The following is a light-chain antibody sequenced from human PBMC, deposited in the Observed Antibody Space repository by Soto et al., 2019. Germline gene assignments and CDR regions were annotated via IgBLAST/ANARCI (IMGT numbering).Light chain of an antibody. Sequence: IQMTQSPSTLSASVGDRVTITCRASQSISSWLVWYRQKAGKAPRLLIYEASNLESGVPSRFSGSGSGTEFTLTISSLQPDDFATYYCQQHNTYAWTFGQGTKVDIK. CDR2: EAS. CDR1: QSISSW. V-gene: IGKV1-5*01. CDR3: QQHNTYAWT. J-gene: IGKJ1*01.